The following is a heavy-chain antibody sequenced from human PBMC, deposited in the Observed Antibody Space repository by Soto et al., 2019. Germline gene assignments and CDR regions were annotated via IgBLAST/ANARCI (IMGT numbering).Heavy chain of an antibody. CDR3: SSRAPGGFDP. Sequence: SDTLSITCPVSGASHSSSTYYWRWIRRPPGKGLEFIGSINYRGDTYYNPSLRSRVTLSVATSKNQFSLKVTSVTATDRGLYYCSSRAPGGFDPWGQGTLVTVSS. J-gene: IGHJ5*02. CDR2: INYRGDT. V-gene: IGHV4-39*01. CDR1: GASHSSSTYY.